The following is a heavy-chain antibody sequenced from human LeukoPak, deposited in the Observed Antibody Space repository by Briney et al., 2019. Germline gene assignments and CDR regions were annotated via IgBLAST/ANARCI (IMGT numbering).Heavy chain of an antibody. Sequence: SGGSLRLSCAASGFTFSSYAMSWVRQAPGKGLEWVSAISGSGGSTYYADSVKGRFTISRDNSKNTLYLQMNSLRAEDTAVYYCAKDSSRVHIYSGYPGEFDYWGQGTLVTVSS. CDR1: GFTFSSYA. V-gene: IGHV3-23*01. CDR3: AKDSSRVHIYSGYPGEFDY. D-gene: IGHD5-12*01. CDR2: ISGSGGST. J-gene: IGHJ4*02.